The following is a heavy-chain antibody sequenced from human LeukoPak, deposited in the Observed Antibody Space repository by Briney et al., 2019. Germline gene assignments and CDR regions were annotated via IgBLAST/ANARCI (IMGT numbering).Heavy chain of an antibody. V-gene: IGHV4-59*08. D-gene: IGHD6-6*01. Sequence: SETLSLTCTVSGGSISSYYWSWIRQPPGKGLEWIANIYYSGTTKYNPSLKSRVTISADTSKNQFSLKLSSVTAADTAVYYCARQADDSSSSLVYFDYWGQGTLVTVSS. CDR2: IYYSGTT. J-gene: IGHJ4*02. CDR3: ARQADDSSSSLVYFDY. CDR1: GGSISSYY.